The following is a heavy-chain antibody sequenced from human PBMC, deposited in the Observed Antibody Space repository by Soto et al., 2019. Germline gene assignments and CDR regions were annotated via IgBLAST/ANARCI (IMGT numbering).Heavy chain of an antibody. CDR1: GDSINNGDCY. CDR3: AREQEDDSGDYNAFDI. D-gene: IGHD4-17*01. V-gene: IGHV4-31*03. Sequence: QVQLQESGPGLVKPSQTLSLTCTVSGDSINNGDCYWSWLRQLPGKGLEWIGYIYYSGTKYYNPSLKSRVSMSVDTSKNQFSLNRTTVTAADTAVYYCAREQEDDSGDYNAFDIWGQGTVVTVSS. CDR2: IYYSGTK. J-gene: IGHJ3*02.